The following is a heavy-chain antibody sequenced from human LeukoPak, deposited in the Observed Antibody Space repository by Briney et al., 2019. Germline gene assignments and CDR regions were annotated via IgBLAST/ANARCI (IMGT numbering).Heavy chain of an antibody. CDR2: IYYSGST. J-gene: IGHJ5*02. D-gene: IGHD6-19*01. CDR3: ARTGQWLATNWFDP. CDR1: GGSISSYY. Sequence: SETLSLTCTVSGGSISSYYWSWIRQPPGKGLEWIGYIYYSGSTNYNPSLKSRVTISVDTPKNQFSLKLSSVTAADTAVYYCARTGQWLATNWFDPWGQGTLVTVSS. V-gene: IGHV4-59*01.